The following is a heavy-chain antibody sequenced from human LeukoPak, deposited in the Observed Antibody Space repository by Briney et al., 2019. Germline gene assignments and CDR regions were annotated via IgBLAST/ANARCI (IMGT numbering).Heavy chain of an antibody. V-gene: IGHV3-20*04. CDR2: INWNGGST. CDR1: GFTFDDYG. Sequence: GGSLRLSCAASGFTFDDYGMSWVRQAPGKGLEWVSGINWNGGSTGYADSVKGRFTISRDNAKNSLYLQMNSLRAEDTAVYYCATGEGVSTILYWGQGTLVTVSS. CDR3: ATGEGVSTILY. D-gene: IGHD5/OR15-5a*01. J-gene: IGHJ4*02.